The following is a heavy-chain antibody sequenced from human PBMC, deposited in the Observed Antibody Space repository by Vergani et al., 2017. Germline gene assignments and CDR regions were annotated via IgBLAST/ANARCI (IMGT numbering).Heavy chain of an antibody. J-gene: IGHJ6*02. CDR1: GGSFSGYY. V-gene: IGHV4-34*01. CDR2: INHSGST. CDR3: ARGRYYGSGSRPYYGMDV. Sequence: QVQLQQWGAGLLKPSETLSLTCAVYGGSFSGYYWSWIRQPPGKGLEWIGEINHSGSTNYNPSLKSRVTISVDTSKNQFSLKLSSVTAADTAVYYCARGRYYGSGSRPYYGMDVWGQGTTVTVSS. D-gene: IGHD3-10*01.